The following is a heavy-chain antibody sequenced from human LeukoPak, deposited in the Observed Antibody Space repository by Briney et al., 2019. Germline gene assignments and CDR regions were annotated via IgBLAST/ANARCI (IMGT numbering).Heavy chain of an antibody. CDR3: ARGIAMDYFDY. D-gene: IGHD5-18*01. CDR1: GFTFISYS. J-gene: IGHJ4*02. V-gene: IGHV3-21*01. Sequence: PGGSLRLSCAASGFTFISYSLNWVRQAPGRGLEWVSSISSSSSYIYYADSVKGRFTISRDNAKNSLYLQMNSLRAEDTAVYYCARGIAMDYFDYRGQGTLVTVSS. CDR2: ISSSSSYI.